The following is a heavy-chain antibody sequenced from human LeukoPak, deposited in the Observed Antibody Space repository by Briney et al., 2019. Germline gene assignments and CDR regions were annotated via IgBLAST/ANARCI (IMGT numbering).Heavy chain of an antibody. Sequence: PSETLSLTCAVYGGSFSGYYWSWIRQPPGKGLEWIGEINHSGSTNYNPSLKSRVTISVDTSKNQFSLKLSSVTAADTAVYYCARSDSSGRNWFDPWGQGTLVTVSS. CDR3: ARSDSSGRNWFDP. CDR2: INHSGST. V-gene: IGHV4-34*01. J-gene: IGHJ5*02. D-gene: IGHD3-22*01. CDR1: GGSFSGYY.